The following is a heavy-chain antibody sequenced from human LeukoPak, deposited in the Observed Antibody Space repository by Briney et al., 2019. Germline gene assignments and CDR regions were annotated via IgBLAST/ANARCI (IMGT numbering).Heavy chain of an antibody. CDR2: STLTVVA. D-gene: IGHD3-16*01. J-gene: IGHJ4*02. Sequence: ASVRSPARLLDTPSPATICTGCDRPLDKGLSGWDGSTLTVVAQTMHRSFKGRVTMTRDTSISTAYMELSRLRSDDTAVYYCARDLGESDYWGQGTLVTVSS. CDR1: DTPSPAT. CDR3: ARDLGESDY. V-gene: IGHV1-2*02.